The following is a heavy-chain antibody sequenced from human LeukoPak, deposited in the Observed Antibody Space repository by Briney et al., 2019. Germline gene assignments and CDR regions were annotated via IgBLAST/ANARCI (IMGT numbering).Heavy chain of an antibody. CDR2: INPNSGGT. J-gene: IGHJ3*02. CDR1: GYTFTGYY. Sequence: GASVKVSCKASGYTFTGYYMHWVRQAPGQGLEWMGWINPNSGGTNYAQKFQGRVTMTRDTSISTAYMELSRLRSDDTAVYYCARETYYYESSGYSHDAFDIWGQGTMVTVSS. D-gene: IGHD3-22*01. CDR3: ARETYYYESSGYSHDAFDI. V-gene: IGHV1-2*02.